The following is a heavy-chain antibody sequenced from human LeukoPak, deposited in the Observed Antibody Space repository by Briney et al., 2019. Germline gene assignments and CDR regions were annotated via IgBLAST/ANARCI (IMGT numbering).Heavy chain of an antibody. CDR1: GYTFTGYY. V-gene: IGHV1-2*02. Sequence: ASVKVSCKSSGYTFTGYYMHWVRQAPGQGLEWMGWINPNSGGTNYAQKFQGRVTMTRDTSISTAYMELSRLRSDDTAVYYCARVTGDELWFGVPADYWGQGTLVTVSS. CDR2: INPNSGGT. J-gene: IGHJ4*02. D-gene: IGHD3-10*01. CDR3: ARVTGDELWFGVPADY.